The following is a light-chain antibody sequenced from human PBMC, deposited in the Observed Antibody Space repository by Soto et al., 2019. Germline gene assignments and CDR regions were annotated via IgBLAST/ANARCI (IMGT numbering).Light chain of an antibody. CDR2: AAS. Sequence: IVFTQSPSTLSLSPGERATLSCRASQIFSNYLAWSQQKPGQAHRLILSAASNRXXGIPARFSGSGSGKDFTLTSSSLEPDDFGVSYCPQLFDWPKTTFGQGTRLESK. J-gene: IGKJ5*01. CDR3: PQLFDWPKTT. CDR1: QIFSNY. V-gene: IGKV3-11*01.